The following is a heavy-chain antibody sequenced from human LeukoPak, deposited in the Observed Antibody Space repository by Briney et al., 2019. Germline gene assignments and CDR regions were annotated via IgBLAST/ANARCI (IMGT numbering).Heavy chain of an antibody. CDR1: GFTFSSYW. V-gene: IGHV3-7*01. D-gene: IGHD2-2*02. J-gene: IGHJ2*01. Sequence: GGSLRLSCAASGFTFSSYWMSCVRQAPGKGREWVTNIKQDGREKYYVDYVKGRFTISRDNAKNSLYLQMNSLRAEDTTVYYCARLGYCSSTSCYTGGYSYGPYWYFVLWGRGNLVTVSS. CDR2: IKQDGREK. CDR3: ARLGYCSSTSCYTGGYSYGPYWYFVL.